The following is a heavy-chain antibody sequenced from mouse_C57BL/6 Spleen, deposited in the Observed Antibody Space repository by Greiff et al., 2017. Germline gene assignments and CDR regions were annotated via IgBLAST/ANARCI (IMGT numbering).Heavy chain of an antibody. CDR1: GYTFTSYW. Sequence: VQLQQPGAELVRPGSSVKLSCKASGYTFTSYWMHWVKQRPIQGLEWIGNIDPSDSETHYNQKFKDKATLTVDKSSSTAYMQLSSLTSEDSAVYYCARNYGNFEDFDYWGQGTTLTVSS. CDR2: IDPSDSET. V-gene: IGHV1-52*01. J-gene: IGHJ2*01. CDR3: ARNYGNFEDFDY. D-gene: IGHD2-1*01.